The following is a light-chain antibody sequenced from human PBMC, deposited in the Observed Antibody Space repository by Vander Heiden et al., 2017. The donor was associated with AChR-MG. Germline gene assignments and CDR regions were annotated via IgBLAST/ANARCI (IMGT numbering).Light chain of an antibody. CDR1: NIGSKG. CDR3: QVWDSSSDHVV. J-gene: IGLJ2*01. CDR2: YDS. V-gene: IGLV3-21*04. Sequence: YVLTQPPSVSVAPGKAAGITGGGNNIGSKGVHWYQQKPGQAPVLVIFYDSDRPSGIPERFSGSNSGNTATLTISRVEAGDEADYYCQVWDSSSDHVVFGGGTKLTVL.